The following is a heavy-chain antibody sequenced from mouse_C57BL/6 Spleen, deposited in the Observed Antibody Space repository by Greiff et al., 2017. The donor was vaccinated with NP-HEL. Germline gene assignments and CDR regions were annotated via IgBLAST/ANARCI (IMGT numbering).Heavy chain of an antibody. D-gene: IGHD1-1*01. J-gene: IGHJ2*01. Sequence: QVQLQQPGAELVKPGASVKLSCKASGYTFTSYWMQWVKQRPGQGLEWIGEIDPSDSYTNYNQKFKGKATLTVDTSSSTAYMQLSSLTSEDSAVYYCARRLLPIDYWGQGTTLTVSS. CDR2: IDPSDSYT. CDR3: ARRLLPIDY. V-gene: IGHV1-50*01. CDR1: GYTFTSYW.